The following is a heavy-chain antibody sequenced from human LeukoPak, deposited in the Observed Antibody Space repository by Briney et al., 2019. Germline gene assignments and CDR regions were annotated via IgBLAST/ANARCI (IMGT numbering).Heavy chain of an antibody. V-gene: IGHV3-23*01. J-gene: IGHJ6*02. D-gene: IGHD1-26*01. Sequence: GGSLRLSCAASGFIFSNYGMNWVRQAPGKGLEWVAAISASGSATSYADSVRGRFTISRDNSKNTLYLQMNSLRAEDTAIYYCAKVISGSYYGYYYYGMDVWGQGTTVTVSS. CDR1: GFIFSNYG. CDR2: ISASGSAT. CDR3: AKVISGSYYGYYYYGMDV.